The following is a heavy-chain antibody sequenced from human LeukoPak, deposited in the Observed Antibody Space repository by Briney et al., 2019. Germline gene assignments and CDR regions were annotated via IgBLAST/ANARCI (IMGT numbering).Heavy chain of an antibody. J-gene: IGHJ3*02. V-gene: IGHV3-30*02. D-gene: IGHD3-3*01. Sequence: PGGSLRLSCAASGFTFSSYGMHWVRQAPGKGREWVAFIRYDGSNKYYADSVKGRFTISRDNSKNTLYLQMHSLRAEDTAVYYCAKGKVRFLEWPTDAFDIWGQGTTVTVSS. CDR2: IRYDGSNK. CDR1: GFTFSSYG. CDR3: AKGKVRFLEWPTDAFDI.